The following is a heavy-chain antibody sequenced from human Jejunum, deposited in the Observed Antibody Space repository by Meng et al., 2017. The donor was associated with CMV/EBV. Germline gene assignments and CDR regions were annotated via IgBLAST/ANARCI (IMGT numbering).Heavy chain of an antibody. D-gene: IGHD5-18*01. V-gene: IGHV4-59*01. CDR2: IHYSGST. CDR3: ARGHTLMVTPFDY. CDR1: GDSIRTSC. Sequence: VSGDSIRTSCWSWIRQSPGKGLEWIGYIHYSGSTDYNPSLKSRVTISGDTSKNQFSLKLSSVTAADTAVYFCARGHTLMVTPFDYWGQGTLVTVSS. J-gene: IGHJ4*02.